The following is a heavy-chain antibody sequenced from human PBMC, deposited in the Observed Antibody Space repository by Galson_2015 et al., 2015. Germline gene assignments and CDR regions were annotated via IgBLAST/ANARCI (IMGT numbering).Heavy chain of an antibody. Sequence: SLRLSCAASGFTFSSYAMSWVRQAPGKGLEWVSAISGSGGSTYYADSVKGRFTTSRDNSKNTLYLQMNSLRAEDTAVYYCAKPIVVVPAATGGEYFQHWGQGTLVTVSS. V-gene: IGHV3-23*01. D-gene: IGHD2-2*01. J-gene: IGHJ1*01. CDR2: ISGSGGST. CDR3: AKPIVVVPAATGGEYFQH. CDR1: GFTFSSYA.